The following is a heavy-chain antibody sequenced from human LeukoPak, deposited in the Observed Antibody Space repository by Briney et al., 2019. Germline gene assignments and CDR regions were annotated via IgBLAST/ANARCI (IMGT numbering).Heavy chain of an antibody. CDR1: GFTFSDYT. J-gene: IGHJ4*02. CDR2: VGSSSGNT. D-gene: IGHD5-12*01. CDR3: ARDHRYAFDN. V-gene: IGHV3-48*04. Sequence: PGGSLRLSCAASGFTFSDYTMNWVRQAPGKGLEWISYVGSSSGNTKSADSVKGRFTISGDSAKYSVFLQMNRLRVDDTAVYYCARDHRYAFDNWGQGTLVTVSS.